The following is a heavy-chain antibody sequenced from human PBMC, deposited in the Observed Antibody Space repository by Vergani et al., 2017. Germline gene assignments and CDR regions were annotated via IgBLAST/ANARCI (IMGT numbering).Heavy chain of an antibody. Sequence: QVQLVESGGGVVPPGRSLRLSCAASGFTFRSYGMHWVRQAPGKGLEWVAVIWYDGSNKYYADSVKGRFTISRDNSKNTLYLQMNSLRAEDTAVYYCAKDRHYYYGMDVWGQGTTVTVSS. CDR1: GFTFRSYG. CDR2: IWYDGSNK. V-gene: IGHV3-33*06. CDR3: AKDRHYYYGMDV. J-gene: IGHJ6*02.